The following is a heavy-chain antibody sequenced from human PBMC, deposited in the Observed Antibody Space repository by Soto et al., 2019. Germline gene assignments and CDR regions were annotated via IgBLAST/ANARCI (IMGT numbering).Heavy chain of an antibody. CDR3: ARVWHYDIWTGYDAFDI. CDR1: GLTFSSYA. Sequence: GGSLRLPCAASGLTFSSYAMHWVCKAPGKGLEWVAVISYDGSNKYYADSVKGRFTISRDNSRNTLYLQMNSLRAEDTAVYYCARVWHYDIWTGYDAFDIWGQGTMGAVAS. D-gene: IGHD3-9*01. CDR2: ISYDGSNK. J-gene: IGHJ3*02. V-gene: IGHV3-30-3*01.